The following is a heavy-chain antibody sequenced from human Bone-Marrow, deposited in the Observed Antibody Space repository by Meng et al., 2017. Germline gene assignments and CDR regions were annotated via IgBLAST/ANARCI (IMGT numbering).Heavy chain of an antibody. CDR1: GFTFSSYS. Sequence: GESLKISCAASGFTFSSYSMNWVRQAPGKGLEWVSSISSSSSYIYYADSVKGRFTISRDNAKNSLYLQMNSLRAEDTAVYYCARVAVAGTVYYFDYWGQGTLVTV. CDR2: ISSSSSYI. V-gene: IGHV3-21*01. CDR3: ARVAVAGTVYYFDY. J-gene: IGHJ4*02. D-gene: IGHD6-19*01.